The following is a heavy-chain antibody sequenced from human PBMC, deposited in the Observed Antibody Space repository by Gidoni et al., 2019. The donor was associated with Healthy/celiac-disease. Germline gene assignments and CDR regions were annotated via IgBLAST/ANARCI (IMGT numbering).Heavy chain of an antibody. CDR3: AKDTYSSGQDAFDI. V-gene: IGHV3-9*01. CDR1: GFPFDDYA. Sequence: EVQLVESGGGLVQPGRSLRLSCAASGFPFDDYAMHWVRQAPGKGLEWVSGISWNSGSIGYADSVKGRFTISRDNAKNSLYLRMNSLRAEDTALYYCAKDTYSSGQDAFDIWGQGTMVTVSS. J-gene: IGHJ3*02. D-gene: IGHD6-19*01. CDR2: ISWNSGSI.